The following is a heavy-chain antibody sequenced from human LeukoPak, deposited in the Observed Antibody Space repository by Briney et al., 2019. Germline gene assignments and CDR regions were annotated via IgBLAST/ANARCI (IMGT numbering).Heavy chain of an antibody. CDR1: GFTFSSYW. J-gene: IGHJ4*02. Sequence: SGGSLGLSCAASGFTFSSYWMHWVRHAPGKGLVWVSRVNGGGSGTYYADSVKGRFTISRDNAKNTLYLQMNSLRAEDTAVYYCARDLRREDYWGQGTLVTVSS. CDR2: VNGGGSGT. V-gene: IGHV3-74*01. CDR3: ARDLRREDY.